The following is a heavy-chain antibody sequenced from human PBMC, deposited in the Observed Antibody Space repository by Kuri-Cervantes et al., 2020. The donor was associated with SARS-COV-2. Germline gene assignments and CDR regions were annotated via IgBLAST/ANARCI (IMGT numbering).Heavy chain of an antibody. CDR2: INSDGSST. CDR1: GFTFSNYW. V-gene: IGHV3-74*01. J-gene: IGHJ4*02. Sequence: GGSLRLSCAASGFTFSNYWMHWVRQGPGKGLVWVSRINSDGSSTSYADSVKGRFTISRDNAKNTLYLQMNSLGAEGTAVYYCARPLMAGPHYFDFWGQGTLVTVSS. D-gene: IGHD6-19*01. CDR3: ARPLMAGPHYFDF.